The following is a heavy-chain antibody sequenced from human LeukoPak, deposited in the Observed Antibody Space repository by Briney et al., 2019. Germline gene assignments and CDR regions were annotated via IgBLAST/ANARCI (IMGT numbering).Heavy chain of an antibody. Sequence: GSLRLSCAASGFTFSSYAMSWVRQPPGKGLEWIGEIYHSGSTNYNPSLKSRVTISVDKSKNQFSLKLSSVTAADTAVYYCASREQWLPLEYWGQGTLVTVSS. CDR2: IYHSGST. J-gene: IGHJ4*02. CDR3: ASREQWLPLEY. CDR1: GFTFSSYAM. V-gene: IGHV4-4*02. D-gene: IGHD6-19*01.